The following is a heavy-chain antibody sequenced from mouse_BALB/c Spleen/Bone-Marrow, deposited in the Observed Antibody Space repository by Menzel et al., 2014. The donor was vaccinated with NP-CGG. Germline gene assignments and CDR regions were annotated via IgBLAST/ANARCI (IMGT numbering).Heavy chain of an antibody. CDR3: ARAAYYRYDEGAWFAY. J-gene: IGHJ3*01. CDR1: GYTFTSYT. V-gene: IGHV1-4*01. CDR2: INPSSGYT. D-gene: IGHD2-14*01. Sequence: VQLQQSGAELARPGASVRMSCKASGYTFTSYTMHWVKQRPGQGLEWIRYINPSSGYTNYNQKFKDKATLTADKSSSAAYMQLSSLTSEDSAVYYCARAAYYRYDEGAWFAYWGQGTLVTVSA.